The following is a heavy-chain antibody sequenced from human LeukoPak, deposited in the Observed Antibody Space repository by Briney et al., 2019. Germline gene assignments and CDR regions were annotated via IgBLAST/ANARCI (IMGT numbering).Heavy chain of an antibody. CDR1: GGSISGNY. J-gene: IGHJ5*02. CDR3: GKRQGPISGTYDYFDP. D-gene: IGHD1-26*01. Sequence: SETLSLTCTVSGGSISGNYWSWIRQPPGQGLEWIAYIHSNGYTNYNPSLKSRVTISVDTSNNQFSLKVTSVTAADTAMYYGGKRQGPISGTYDYFDPWGQGAMVTVSS. V-gene: IGHV4-4*09. CDR2: IHSNGYT.